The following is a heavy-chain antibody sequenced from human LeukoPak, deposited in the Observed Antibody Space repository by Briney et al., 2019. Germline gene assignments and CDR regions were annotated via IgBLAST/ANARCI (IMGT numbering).Heavy chain of an antibody. J-gene: IGHJ4*02. D-gene: IGHD3-10*01. CDR3: ARLRTYYYGSGSYSTFIFDY. CDR1: GFTFSSYG. Sequence: GGSLRLSCAASGFTFSSYGMSWVRQAPGKGLEWVSAISGSGGSTYYADSVKGRFTISRDNAKNSLYLQMNSLRAEDTAVYYCARLRTYYYGSGSYSTFIFDYWGQGTLVTVSS. V-gene: IGHV3-23*01. CDR2: ISGSGGST.